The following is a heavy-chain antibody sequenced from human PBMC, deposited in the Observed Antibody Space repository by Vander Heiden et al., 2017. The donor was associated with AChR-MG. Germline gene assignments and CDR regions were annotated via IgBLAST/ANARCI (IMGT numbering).Heavy chain of an antibody. CDR1: GFTFSSYA. CDR2: ISGSCGST. CDR3: AKADPFLEWLWGVYMDV. Sequence: EVQLLESGGGLVQPGGSLRLSCAASGFTFSSYAMSWVRQAPGKGLEWVSAISGSCGSTYYADSVKGRFTISRDNSKNTLYLQMNSLRAEDTAVYYCAKADPFLEWLWGVYMDVWGKGTTVTVSS. D-gene: IGHD3-3*01. V-gene: IGHV3-23*01. J-gene: IGHJ6*03.